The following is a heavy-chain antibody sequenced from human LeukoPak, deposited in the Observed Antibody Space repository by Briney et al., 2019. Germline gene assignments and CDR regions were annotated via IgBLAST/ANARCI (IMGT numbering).Heavy chain of an antibody. CDR3: ARDTRYYDSSGYYHPDY. J-gene: IGHJ4*02. CDR1: GFTFSSYG. Sequence: GGSLRLSCAASGFTFSSYGMHWVRQAPGKGLEWVALIWYDGTSKYYADSVKGRFTISRDNSKNTLYLQMNSLRGEDTAVYYCARDTRYYDSSGYYHPDYWGQGTLVTVSS. D-gene: IGHD3-22*01. CDR2: IWYDGTSK. V-gene: IGHV3-33*01.